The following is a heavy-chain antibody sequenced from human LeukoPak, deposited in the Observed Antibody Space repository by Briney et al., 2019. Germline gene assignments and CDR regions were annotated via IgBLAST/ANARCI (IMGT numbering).Heavy chain of an antibody. CDR2: ISGYNGHT. V-gene: IGHV1-18*01. J-gene: IGHJ4*02. CDR1: GYTFTSYG. Sequence: GASVKVSCKASGYTFTSYGISWVRQAPGQGLEWMGWISGYNGHTNYAQKLQGRVTMTTDTSTSTAYMELRSLRSDDTAVYYCARPVTTVGFDSWGQGTLVAVSS. CDR3: ARPVTTVGFDS. D-gene: IGHD4-23*01.